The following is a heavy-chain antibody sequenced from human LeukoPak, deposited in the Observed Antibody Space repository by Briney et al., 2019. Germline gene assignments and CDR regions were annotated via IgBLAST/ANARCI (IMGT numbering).Heavy chain of an antibody. V-gene: IGHV3-23*01. J-gene: IGHJ4*02. CDR1: GYTFNSYA. CDR2: FCYSGGRT. Sequence: GGSLRLSCAASGYTFNSYAMSWVRQAPGKGLEWVSTFCYSGGRTYYADSVRRRITISGDNSKNTLYLQTNSLRAEDPAVYYCAKDPEYCSSGSFFHLDYWGQGTLGTVSS. D-gene: IGHD2-15*01. CDR3: AKDPEYCSSGSFFHLDY.